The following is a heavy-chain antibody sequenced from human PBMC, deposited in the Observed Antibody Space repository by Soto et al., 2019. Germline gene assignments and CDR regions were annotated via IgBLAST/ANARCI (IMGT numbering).Heavy chain of an antibody. J-gene: IGHJ6*04. CDR2: ISYDGSNT. CDR1: GFTFSSYG. Sequence: QVQLVESGGGVVQTGRSLRLSCAASGFTFSSYGMNGVRQAPGQGLEWVAVISYDGSNTYYADSVKGRFTISRDSSRNMVYLPMNSLRAEDTAVYYCAKEDSSSWHDYYCRGVCSKGNTVTVSS. V-gene: IGHV3-30*18. CDR3: AKEDSSSWHDYYCRGV. D-gene: IGHD6-13*01.